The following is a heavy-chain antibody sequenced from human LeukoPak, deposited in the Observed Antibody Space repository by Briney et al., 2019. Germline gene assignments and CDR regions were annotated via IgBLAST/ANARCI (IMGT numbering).Heavy chain of an antibody. CDR1: SDSISRFY. V-gene: IGHV4-59*01. Sequence: SETLSLTCTVSSDSISRFYWNWIRQPPGKGLEWIGYTHYSGSTNYNPSLKSRVTISVDSSKKQFSLTLSSVTAADTAVYYCAACSYYHDSSGYYPWWGQGTLVTVSS. CDR3: AACSYYHDSSGYYPW. J-gene: IGHJ4*02. CDR2: THYSGST. D-gene: IGHD3-22*01.